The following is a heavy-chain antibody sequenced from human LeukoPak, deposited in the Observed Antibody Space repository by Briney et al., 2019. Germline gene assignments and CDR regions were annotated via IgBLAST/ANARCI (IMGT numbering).Heavy chain of an antibody. CDR2: IRYDGSNK. CDR1: GFTFSSYG. J-gene: IGHJ3*01. CDR3: ARDPRL. V-gene: IGHV3-30*02. Sequence: GGSLRLSCAASGFTFSSYGMHWVRQAPGKGLEWVAFIRYDGSNKYYADSVRGRLTISRDNSKNTLYLQVNSLRAEDTAVYYCARDPRLWGQGTMVTVSS.